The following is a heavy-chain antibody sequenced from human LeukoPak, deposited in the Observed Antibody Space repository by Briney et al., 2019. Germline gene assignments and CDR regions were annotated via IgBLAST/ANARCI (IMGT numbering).Heavy chain of an antibody. J-gene: IGHJ6*02. Sequence: GGSLGLSCAASGFTFSSYAMSWVRQAPGKGLEWVSAISGSGGSTYYADSVKGRFTISRDNSKSTLYLQMNSLRAEDTAVYCCAKGQYCSSTSCPDYYYGMDVWSQGTTVTVSS. CDR3: AKGQYCSSTSCPDYYYGMDV. CDR2: ISGSGGST. D-gene: IGHD2-2*01. V-gene: IGHV3-23*01. CDR1: GFTFSSYA.